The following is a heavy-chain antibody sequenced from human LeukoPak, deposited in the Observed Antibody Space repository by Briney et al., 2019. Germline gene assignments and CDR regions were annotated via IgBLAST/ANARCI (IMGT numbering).Heavy chain of an antibody. CDR2: ISDSGNT. J-gene: IGHJ4*02. D-gene: IGHD3-10*01. CDR3: ARGRGQMLITMVRGVINARFYFDY. V-gene: IGHV3-23*01. CDR1: GFTLSSYA. Sequence: QTGGSLRLSCAASGFTLSSYAMSWVRQAPGKGLEWVSAISDSGNTYHADSVKGRFTISRDNAKNSLYLQMNSLRAEDTAVYYCARGRGQMLITMVRGVINARFYFDYWGQGTLVTVSS.